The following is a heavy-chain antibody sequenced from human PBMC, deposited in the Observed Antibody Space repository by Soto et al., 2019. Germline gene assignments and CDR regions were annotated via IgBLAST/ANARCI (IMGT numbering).Heavy chain of an antibody. V-gene: IGHV4-31*03. CDR1: GGSVTGGGYY. J-gene: IGHJ4*02. D-gene: IGHD3-10*01. CDR3: AGSLARSMFDY. CDR2: IYHTGST. Sequence: SETLSLTCSVSGGSVTGGGYYWSWIRQLPGKGLEWIGYIYHTGSTFYNPSLKSRVTISLDTSKSQFSLKLTSVTTADTAMYYCAGSLARSMFDYWGQGGPVTVSS.